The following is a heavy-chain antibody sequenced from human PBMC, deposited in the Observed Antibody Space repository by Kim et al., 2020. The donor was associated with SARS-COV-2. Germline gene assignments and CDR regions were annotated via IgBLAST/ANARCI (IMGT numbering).Heavy chain of an antibody. CDR3: ARHRFGGVSGDFDY. V-gene: IGHV4-59*08. CDR1: GGSISSYY. CDR2: IYYSGST. J-gene: IGHJ4*02. Sequence: SETLSLTCTVSGGSISSYYWSWIRQPPRKGLEWIGYIYYSGSTNYNPSLKTRVTISVDTSKNQFSLKLGSVTAADTAVYYCARHRFGGVSGDFDYWGQGTLVTVSS. D-gene: IGHD3-16*01.